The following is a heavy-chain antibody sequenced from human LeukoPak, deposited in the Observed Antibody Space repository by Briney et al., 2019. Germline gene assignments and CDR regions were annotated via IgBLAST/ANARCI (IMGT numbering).Heavy chain of an antibody. V-gene: IGHV3-23*01. CDR3: AKAGYTSSWPLDY. J-gene: IGHJ4*02. D-gene: IGHD6-13*01. CDR1: GFTFSTYD. CDR2: ISPSGNTR. Sequence: GGSLRLSCAASGFTFSTYDMSWVRQPPGKGLEWVSAISPSGNTRYYADSLKGRFTISRDNSKNTLYLQINSLRAEDTAVYYCAKAGYTSSWPLDYWGQGTLVTVSS.